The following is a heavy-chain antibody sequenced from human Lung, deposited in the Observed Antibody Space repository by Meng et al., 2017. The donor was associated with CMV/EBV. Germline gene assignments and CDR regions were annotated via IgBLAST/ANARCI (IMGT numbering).Heavy chain of an antibody. CDR3: ARTNYGDYNWFDP. CDR2: IYYSGST. J-gene: IGHJ5*02. D-gene: IGHD4-17*01. CDR1: GCSISSGGFY. V-gene: IGHV4-31*03. Sequence: VELQEPGPGLVKPSQTLALTCTVSGCSISSGGFYWSWIRQHPGKGLEWIGYIYYSGSTYYNPSLRSRVAISIDTSKNQFSLKLTSVTAADTAVYFCARTNYGDYNWFDPWGQGTLVTVSS.